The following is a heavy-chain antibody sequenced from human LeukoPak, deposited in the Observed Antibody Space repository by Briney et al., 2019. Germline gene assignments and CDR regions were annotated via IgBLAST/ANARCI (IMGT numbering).Heavy chain of an antibody. CDR1: GFTFSSYE. CDR2: ISSSGSTI. D-gene: IGHD3-10*01. V-gene: IGHV3-48*03. CDR3: ARERGGYGGSGSYVN. Sequence: PGGSLRLSCAASGFTFSSYEMNWVRQAPGKGLEWVSYISSSGSTIYYADSVKGRFTISRDNAKNSLYLQMNSLRAEDTAAYYCARERGGYGGSGSYVNWGQGTLVTVSS. J-gene: IGHJ4*02.